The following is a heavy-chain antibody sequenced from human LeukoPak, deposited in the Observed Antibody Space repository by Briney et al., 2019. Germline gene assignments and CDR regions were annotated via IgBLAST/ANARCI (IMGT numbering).Heavy chain of an antibody. CDR2: ISHGSGSI. Sequence: PGGSLRLSCAASGFTFSSYNMNWLRQAPGKGLEWVSSISHGSGSIYYADSVKGRFAISRDNAKNSLYLQMSSLRAEDTAVYYCARDLQIVVGAAARGRGPFDPWGQGTLVTVSS. D-gene: IGHD2-2*01. V-gene: IGHV3-21*01. CDR1: GFTFSSYN. J-gene: IGHJ5*02. CDR3: ARDLQIVVGAAARGRGPFDP.